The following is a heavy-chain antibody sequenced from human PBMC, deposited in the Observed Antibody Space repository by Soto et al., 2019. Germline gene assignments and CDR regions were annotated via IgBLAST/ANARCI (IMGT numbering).Heavy chain of an antibody. CDR2: IYYSGST. CDR3: ARGPYYDLIWNYYYMDV. V-gene: IGHV4-59*08. CDR1: GGSISGHY. J-gene: IGHJ6*03. Sequence: QVQLQESGPGLVKPSETLSLNCSVSGGSISGHYWSWVRQTPGKGLEWIGYIYYSGSTNYNPSLKSRVPIPVDTSKNHFSLRLTSVTAADTAVYYCARGPYYDLIWNYYYMDVWGKGTTVTVSS. D-gene: IGHD3-16*01.